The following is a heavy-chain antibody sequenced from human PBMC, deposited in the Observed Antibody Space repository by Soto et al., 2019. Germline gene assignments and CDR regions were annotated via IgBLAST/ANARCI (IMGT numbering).Heavy chain of an antibody. CDR2: ISYDGSNK. J-gene: IGHJ6*02. Sequence: GGSLRLSCAASGFTFSSYGMHWVRQAPGKGLEWVAVISYDGSNKYYADSVKGRFTISRDNSKNTLYLQMNSLRAEDTAVYYCAKDRDYSNYLYYYGMDVWGQGTTVTVSS. CDR3: AKDRDYSNYLYYYGMDV. D-gene: IGHD4-4*01. V-gene: IGHV3-30*18. CDR1: GFTFSSYG.